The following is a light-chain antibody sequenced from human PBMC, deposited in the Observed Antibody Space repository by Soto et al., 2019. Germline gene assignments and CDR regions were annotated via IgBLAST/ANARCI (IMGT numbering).Light chain of an antibody. Sequence: DIQMTQSPSCLSACVGDRVPITCPAIQTISGYLNWYQQKPGKAPELLIYAASYLGNGVPSRFSGSGSGTYFTLTISSLQTEDLATYYCKQSYTTPLTFGGGTKVDIK. CDR1: QTISGY. J-gene: IGKJ4*01. CDR2: AAS. V-gene: IGKV1-39*01. CDR3: KQSYTTPLT.